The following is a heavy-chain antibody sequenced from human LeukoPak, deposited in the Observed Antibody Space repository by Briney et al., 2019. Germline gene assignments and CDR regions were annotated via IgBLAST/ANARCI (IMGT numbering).Heavy chain of an antibody. D-gene: IGHD6-13*01. CDR3: ARGVVQQLVRVSAPIVFDY. Sequence: KPSETLSLTCAVYGGSFSGYYWSWIRQPAGKGLEWIGRIYTSGSTNYNPSLKSRVTMSVDTSKNQFSLKLNSVTAADTAVYYCARGVVQQLVRVSAPIVFDYWGQGTLVTVSS. CDR1: GGSFSGYY. CDR2: IYTSGST. J-gene: IGHJ4*02. V-gene: IGHV4-59*10.